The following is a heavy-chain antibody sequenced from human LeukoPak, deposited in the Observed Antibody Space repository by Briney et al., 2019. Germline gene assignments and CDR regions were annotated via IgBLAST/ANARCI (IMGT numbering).Heavy chain of an antibody. CDR1: GFTFSNCA. D-gene: IGHD6-13*01. CDR2: ITNSGGST. J-gene: IGHJ4*02. CDR3: AKPSGGWYVFDS. V-gene: IGHV3-23*01. Sequence: GSLRLSCAASGFTFSNCAMSWVRQAPGKGLEWVSIITNSGGSTYYADSVKGRFTISRDNSKNTLYLQMNSLRAEDTAVYYCAKPSGGWYVFDSWGQGTLVTVSS.